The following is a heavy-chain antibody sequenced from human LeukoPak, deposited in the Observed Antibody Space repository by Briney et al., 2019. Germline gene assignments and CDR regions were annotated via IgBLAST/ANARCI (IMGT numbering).Heavy chain of an antibody. V-gene: IGHV4-4*02. CDR2: VHLSGRT. J-gene: IGHJ4*02. Sequence: SETLSLTCGVSGGSISSTNWWTWVRQPPGEGLEWIGEVHLSGRTNYNPSLESRVTMSVDMSENHISLKLTSVTAADTAVYYCAREGGPYRPLDYSGQGALVTVSS. CDR1: GGSISSTNW. CDR3: AREGGPYRPLDY.